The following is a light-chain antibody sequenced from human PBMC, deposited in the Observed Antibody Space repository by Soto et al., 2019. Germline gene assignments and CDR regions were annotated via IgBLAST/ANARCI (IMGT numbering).Light chain of an antibody. Sequence: QSVLTQPRSVSGSPGQSVTISCTGTSCDVGGYNYVSWYQQHPGKAPKLMIYDVSNRPSGVPDRFSGSKSGNTASLTISGLQAEDEADYYCSSYAGSYTWVFGGGTQLTVL. CDR2: DVS. CDR1: SCDVGGYNY. J-gene: IGLJ3*02. V-gene: IGLV2-11*01. CDR3: SSYAGSYTWV.